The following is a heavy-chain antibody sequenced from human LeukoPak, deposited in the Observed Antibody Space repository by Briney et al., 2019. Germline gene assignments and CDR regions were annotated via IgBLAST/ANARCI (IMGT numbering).Heavy chain of an antibody. CDR2: IIPILGIA. D-gene: IGHD2-2*01. Sequence: ASVKVSCKASGGTFSSYTISWVRQAPGQGLEWMGRIIPILGIANYAQKFQGRVTITADKSTSTAYMELSSLRSEDTAVYYCARYQDIVVVPAADAEYFQHWGRAPWSPSPQ. CDR3: ARYQDIVVVPAADAEYFQH. V-gene: IGHV1-69*02. CDR1: GGTFSSYT. J-gene: IGHJ1*01.